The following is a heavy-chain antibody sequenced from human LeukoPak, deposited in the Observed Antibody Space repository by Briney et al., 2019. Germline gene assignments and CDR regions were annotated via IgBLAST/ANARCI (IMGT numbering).Heavy chain of an antibody. CDR3: ARGRRRLQPFDI. CDR2: ISAYNGYT. V-gene: IGHV1-18*01. Sequence: ASVKVSFKASGYIFTSYGISWVRQAPGQGLEWMGWISAYNGYTNYAQKLQGRVTMITDTSTSTAYMELRSLRSDDTAVYYCARGRRRLQPFDIWGQGTMVTVSS. J-gene: IGHJ3*02. D-gene: IGHD5-12*01. CDR1: GYIFTSYG.